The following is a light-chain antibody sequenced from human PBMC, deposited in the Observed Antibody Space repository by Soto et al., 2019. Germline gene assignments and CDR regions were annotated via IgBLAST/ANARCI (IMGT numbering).Light chain of an antibody. CDR2: GNS. Sequence: QSVLTQPPSVSGAPGQRVTISCTGSRSNIGAGYDVHWYQQLPGTAPKLLISGNSNRPSGVPDRISGSKSGTSASLAITGLQAEDEADYYYQSYDSSLSSYVLGSGTKLTVL. CDR1: RSNIGAGYD. CDR3: QSYDSSLSSYV. V-gene: IGLV1-40*01. J-gene: IGLJ1*01.